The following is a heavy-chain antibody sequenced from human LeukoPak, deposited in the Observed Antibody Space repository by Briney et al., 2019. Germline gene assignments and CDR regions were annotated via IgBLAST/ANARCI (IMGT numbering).Heavy chain of an antibody. Sequence: SVKVSCKASGGTFSSYAISWVRQAPGQGLEWMGGIIPIFGTANYAQKSQGRVTITADESTSTAYMELSSLRSEGTAVYYCARVIRERYYDFWSGYYYYFDYWGQGTLVTVSS. J-gene: IGHJ4*02. V-gene: IGHV1-69*13. D-gene: IGHD3-3*01. CDR1: GGTFSSYA. CDR2: IIPIFGTA. CDR3: ARVIRERYYDFWSGYYYYFDY.